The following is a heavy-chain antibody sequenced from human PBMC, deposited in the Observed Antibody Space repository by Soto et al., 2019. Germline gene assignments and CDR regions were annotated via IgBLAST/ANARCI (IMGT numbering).Heavy chain of an antibody. CDR1: GGTFSNYP. CDR3: ARGNHRWLQLWYFDL. V-gene: IGHV1-69*12. D-gene: IGHD5-12*01. J-gene: IGHJ2*01. CDR2: IIPIFGTV. Sequence: QVQLVQSGAEVKKPGSSVKVSCKASGGTFSNYPISWVRQAPGQELEWMGGIIPIFGTVNYAQKFQGRVTITADESTSTAYMELSSLRSEYTAVYYCARGNHRWLQLWYFDLWGRGTLVTVSS.